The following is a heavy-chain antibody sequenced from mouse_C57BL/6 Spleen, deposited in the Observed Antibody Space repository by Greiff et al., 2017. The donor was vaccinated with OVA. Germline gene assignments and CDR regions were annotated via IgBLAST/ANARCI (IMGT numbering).Heavy chain of an antibody. J-gene: IGHJ3*01. CDR3: TTRNGNSWFAY. D-gene: IGHD2-1*01. V-gene: IGHV14-4*01. Sequence: VQLKESGAELVRPGASVKLSCTASGFNIKDDYMHWVKQRPEQGLEWIGWIDPENGDTEYASKFQGKATITADTSSNTAYLQLSSLTSEDTAVYYCTTRNGNSWFAYWGQGTLVTVSA. CDR2: IDPENGDT. CDR1: GFNIKDDY.